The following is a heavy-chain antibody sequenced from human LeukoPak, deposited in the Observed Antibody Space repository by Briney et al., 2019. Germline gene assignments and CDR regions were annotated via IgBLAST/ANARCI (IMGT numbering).Heavy chain of an antibody. V-gene: IGHV1-46*01. D-gene: IGHD2-15*01. CDR3: ARLAQYCSGGSCYSEYYFDY. J-gene: IGHJ4*02. CDR2: INPSGGST. Sequence: GASVKVSCKASGYTFTSYYIHWVRQAPGQGLEWMGIINPSGGSTSYAQKFQGRVTMTRDTSTSTVYMELSSLRSEDTAVYYCARLAQYCSGGSCYSEYYFDYWGQGTLVTVSS. CDR1: GYTFTSYY.